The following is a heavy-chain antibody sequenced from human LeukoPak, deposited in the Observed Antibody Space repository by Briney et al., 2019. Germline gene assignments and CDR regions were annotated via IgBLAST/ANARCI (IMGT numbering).Heavy chain of an antibody. CDR3: ARLYKGSYPRLYYFDY. CDR2: IYYSGSA. J-gene: IGHJ4*02. D-gene: IGHD1-26*01. CDR1: GGSISSYY. V-gene: IGHV4-59*08. Sequence: SETLSLTCTVSGGSISSYYWSWIRQPPGKGLEWIGYIYYSGSANYNPSLKSRVTISVDTSKNQFSLKLSSVTAADTAVYYCARLYKGSYPRLYYFDYWGQGTLVTVSS.